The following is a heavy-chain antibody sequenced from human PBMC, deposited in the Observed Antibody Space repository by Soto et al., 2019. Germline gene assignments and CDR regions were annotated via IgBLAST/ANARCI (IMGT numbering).Heavy chain of an antibody. CDR2: INSDGSST. V-gene: IGHV3-74*01. CDR3: ASSWQQNGMDV. CDR1: GFTFSSYS. J-gene: IGHJ6*02. Sequence: PGGSLRLSCAASGFTFSSYSMNWVRQAPGKGLVWVSRINSDGSSTSYADSVKGRFTISRDNAKNTLYLQMNSLRAEDTAVYYCASSWQQNGMDVWGQGTTVTVSS. D-gene: IGHD6-13*01.